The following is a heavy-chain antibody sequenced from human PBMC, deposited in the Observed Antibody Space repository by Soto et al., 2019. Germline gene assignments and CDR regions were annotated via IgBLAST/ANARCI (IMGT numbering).Heavy chain of an antibody. Sequence: EVQLLESGGGLVQPGGSLRLSCAASGFTFSSYAMRWVRQAPGKGLEWVATIRGSGVSTYYADSVKGRFTISRDNSKTTLYLQMTRLRAEDTAVYYWAKRSLSPYCSAGSGYSPFDSWGQGTLVTVSS. CDR3: AKRSLSPYCSAGSGYSPFDS. V-gene: IGHV3-23*01. CDR1: GFTFSSYA. D-gene: IGHD2-15*01. CDR2: IRGSGVST. J-gene: IGHJ4*02.